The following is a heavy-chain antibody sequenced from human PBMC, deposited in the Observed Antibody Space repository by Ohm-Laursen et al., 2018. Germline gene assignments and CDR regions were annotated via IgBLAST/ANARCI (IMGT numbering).Heavy chain of an antibody. CDR3: ARDSSSLDSSSWYWAWYFDL. Sequence: GASVKVSCKASGGTFSKNAINWVRQAPGQGLEWMGRIIPILAITDYAQKFQGRVTFTADESTSTAYMELSSLRSEDTALYYCARDSSSLDSSSWYWAWYFDLWGRGTLVTVSS. D-gene: IGHD6-13*01. V-gene: IGHV1-69*04. CDR1: GGTFSKNA. CDR2: IIPILAIT. J-gene: IGHJ2*01.